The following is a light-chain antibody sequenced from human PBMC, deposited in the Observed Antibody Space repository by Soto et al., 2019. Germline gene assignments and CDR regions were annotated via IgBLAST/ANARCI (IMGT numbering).Light chain of an antibody. Sequence: QPVLTQPPSVSGAPGQTVTISCTGSRSNIGAHYDVHWYQQLPGTAPKLLIYGNNNRPSGVPDRFSGSKSGTSASLAISGLQAEDEADYYCQSYDSSLSGNYVFGTGTQLTVL. CDR2: GNN. CDR1: RSNIGAHYD. V-gene: IGLV1-40*01. CDR3: QSYDSSLSGNYV. J-gene: IGLJ1*01.